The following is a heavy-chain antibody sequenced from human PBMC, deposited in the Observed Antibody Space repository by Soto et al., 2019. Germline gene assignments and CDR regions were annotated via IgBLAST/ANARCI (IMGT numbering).Heavy chain of an antibody. D-gene: IGHD3-10*01. V-gene: IGHV3-30*04. Sequence: PGGSLRLSCAASGFTFRSYAIHWVRQAPGKGLEWVAVISRDGTNKHYVDSVKGRFTISRDNSKDTVYLQMNSLRDEDSAMFYCARSRSGAVADSFDFWGQGTLVTVSS. CDR2: ISRDGTNK. J-gene: IGHJ4*02. CDR3: ARSRSGAVADSFDF. CDR1: GFTFRSYA.